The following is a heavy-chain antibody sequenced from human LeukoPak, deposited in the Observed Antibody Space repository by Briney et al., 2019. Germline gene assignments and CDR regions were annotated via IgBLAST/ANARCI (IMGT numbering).Heavy chain of an antibody. J-gene: IGHJ6*02. D-gene: IGHD3-10*01. CDR2: IYPGDSDT. CDR1: GYTFTSSW. CDR3: ARHPLRIRGVIMGMPQDYYYYGMDV. V-gene: IGHV5-51*01. Sequence: GESLKISCKASGYTFTSSWIGWVRQMPGKGLEWVGVIYPGDSDTRYSPSFQGQVTISADKSISTAYLQWSSLKASDTAMYYCARHPLRIRGVIMGMPQDYYYYGMDVWGQGTTVTVSS.